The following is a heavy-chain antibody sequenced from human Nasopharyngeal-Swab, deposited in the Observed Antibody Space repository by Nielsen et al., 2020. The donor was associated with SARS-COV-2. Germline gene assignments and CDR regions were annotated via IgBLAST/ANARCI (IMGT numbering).Heavy chain of an antibody. D-gene: IGHD2-2*01. V-gene: IGHV3-7*01. CDR1: GFTFSSYW. J-gene: IGHJ4*02. Sequence: GESLKISCAASGFTFSSYWMSWVRQAPGKGLEWVTNIKQDGSEKYYVDSVKGRFTISRDNAKNSLYLQMNSLRAEDTAVYYCARDLSRPADIVVVPAAAWGSSLGFDYWGQGTLVTVSS. CDR3: ARDLSRPADIVVVPAAAWGSSLGFDY. CDR2: IKQDGSEK.